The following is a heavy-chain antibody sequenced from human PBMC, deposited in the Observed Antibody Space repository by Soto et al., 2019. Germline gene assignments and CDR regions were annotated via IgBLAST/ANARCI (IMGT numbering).Heavy chain of an antibody. J-gene: IGHJ4*02. V-gene: IGHV4-34*01. CDR2: IKPGGST. Sequence: PSETLSLTCAVYGGSFSRYYWSWIRQPPGKGLEWIGEIKPGGSTNHSPSLKSRVIISADTSKNQFSLKLTSMTAADTAVYYCARHDEPDFDYWGPGTLVTVSS. CDR3: ARHDEPDFDY. CDR1: GGSFSRYY. D-gene: IGHD3-3*01.